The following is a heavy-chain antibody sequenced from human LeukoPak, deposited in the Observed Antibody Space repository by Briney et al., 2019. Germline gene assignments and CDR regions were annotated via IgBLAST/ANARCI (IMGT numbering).Heavy chain of an antibody. CDR3: ARDNDSRDPPHFDY. V-gene: IGHV1-69*06. D-gene: IGHD3-16*01. Sequence: SVKVSCKASGYTFIGYYIHWVRQAPGQGLECMGGIIPIFGTANYARKFRGRVTLTADKSTRTAYMELSSLRSEDTAVYYCARDNDSRDPPHFDYWGQGTLVTVSS. CDR2: IIPIFGTA. CDR1: GYTFIGYY. J-gene: IGHJ4*02.